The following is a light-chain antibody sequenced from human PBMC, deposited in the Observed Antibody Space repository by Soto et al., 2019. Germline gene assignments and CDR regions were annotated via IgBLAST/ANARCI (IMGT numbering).Light chain of an antibody. CDR2: AVN. V-gene: IGLV2-14*01. CDR1: SSDVGRYNY. J-gene: IGLJ2*01. CDR3: SSYTSSSTRVV. Sequence: QSALTQPASVSGSPGQSITISCTGTSSDVGRYNYVSWYQQHPGKAPKLMIYAVNNRPSGVSNRFSGSKSGNTASLTISGLKAEDEADYYGSSYTSSSTRVVFGGGTKLTVL.